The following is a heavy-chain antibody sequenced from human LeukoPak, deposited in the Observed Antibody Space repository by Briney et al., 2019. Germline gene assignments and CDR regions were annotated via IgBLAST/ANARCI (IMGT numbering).Heavy chain of an antibody. CDR1: GYTFTSNY. D-gene: IGHD5-24*01. V-gene: IGHV1-46*01. Sequence: ASVKVSCKAFGYTFTSNYMHWVRQAPGQGLEWMGVISPSGGSTSYAQKFQGRVTLTRDMSTSTDYLELSSLRSEGTAVYYCARDNSVRDAAWWFNPWGQGTLVTVSS. CDR2: ISPSGGST. CDR3: ARDNSVRDAAWWFNP. J-gene: IGHJ5*02.